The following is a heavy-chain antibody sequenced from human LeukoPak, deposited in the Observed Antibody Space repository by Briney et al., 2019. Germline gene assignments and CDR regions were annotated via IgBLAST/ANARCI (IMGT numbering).Heavy chain of an antibody. CDR3: ARVHIPNFWSGYWATHSPYYYYYYMDV. CDR2: IYHSGST. CDR1: GGSISSSSYY. Sequence: SETLSLTCTVSGGSISSSSYYWGWIRQPPGKGLEWIGSIYHSGSTYYNPSLKSRVTISVDTSKNQFSLKLSSVTAADTAVYYCARVHIPNFWSGYWATHSPYYYYYYMDVWGKGTTVTVSS. D-gene: IGHD3-3*01. J-gene: IGHJ6*03. V-gene: IGHV4-39*07.